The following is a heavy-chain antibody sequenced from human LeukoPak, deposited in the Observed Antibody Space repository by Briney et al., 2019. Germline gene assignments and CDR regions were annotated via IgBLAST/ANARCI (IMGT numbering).Heavy chain of an antibody. CDR3: ARRWADDSSGSSDY. D-gene: IGHD3-22*01. Sequence: GESLKISCQVSGYIFINYWIGWVRQMPGKGLESMGIIYPGDSDTTYSPSFQGQVTISADKSISTVYLQWSSLKASDTAMYYCARRWADDSSGSSDYWGQGTLVTVSS. CDR1: GYIFINYW. V-gene: IGHV5-51*01. J-gene: IGHJ4*02. CDR2: IYPGDSDT.